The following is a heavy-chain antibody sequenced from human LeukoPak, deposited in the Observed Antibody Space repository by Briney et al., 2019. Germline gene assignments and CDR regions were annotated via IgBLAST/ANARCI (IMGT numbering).Heavy chain of an antibody. Sequence: PSETLSLTCTVSNGSISPHYWGWIRQPPHKGLEWIGYVFYTGGTNYNPSLKSRLTISVDTSKNQFSLKLSSVTPADTAVYYCARETYSSGGSYYFDYWGQGTLVTVSS. CDR3: ARETYSSGGSYYFDY. CDR1: NGSISPHY. J-gene: IGHJ4*02. V-gene: IGHV4-59*11. D-gene: IGHD6-25*01. CDR2: VFYTGGT.